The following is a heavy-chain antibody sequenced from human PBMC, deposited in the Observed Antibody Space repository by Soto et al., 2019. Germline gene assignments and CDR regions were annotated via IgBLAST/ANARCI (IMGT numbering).Heavy chain of an antibody. D-gene: IGHD1-1*01. V-gene: IGHV1-18*01. CDR1: GYTFTSYG. CDR3: ARGRYGDY. J-gene: IGHJ4*02. Sequence: QVHLVQSGAEVKKPGASVKVSCKGSGYTFTSYGISWVRQAHGQGLEWMGWINAHNGNTDYAQKLQGRVTVTRDTSTITAYMELRSLRSDDTAVYYCARGRYGDYWGQGALVTVSS. CDR2: INAHNGNT.